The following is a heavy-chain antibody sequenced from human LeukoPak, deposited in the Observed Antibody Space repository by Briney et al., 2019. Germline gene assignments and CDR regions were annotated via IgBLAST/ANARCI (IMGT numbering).Heavy chain of an antibody. Sequence: GSLRLSCVASGFTFSNHGMSWVRQAPGKGLECVSTISADGGSTYYPDSVKGRFTISRDNSKNTLYLQMSSLRAEDTAVYYCAKSPSLQAFDIWGQGTMVTVSS. CDR3: AKSPSLQAFDI. CDR2: ISADGGST. CDR1: GFTFSNHG. V-gene: IGHV3-23*01. J-gene: IGHJ3*02.